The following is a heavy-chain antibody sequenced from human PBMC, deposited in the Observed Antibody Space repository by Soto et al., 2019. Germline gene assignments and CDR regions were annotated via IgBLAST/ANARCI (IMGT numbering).Heavy chain of an antibody. CDR3: ARDFEY. J-gene: IGHJ4*02. V-gene: IGHV3-74*01. CDR1: GFTFSTFW. Sequence: EVQLVESGGGLVQPGGSLRLSCAASGFTFSTFWMHWVRQAPGKGLVWVSRINSDGSSTYYADSVKGRVTISRDNAKNTLYLQVNSLRPEDTAVYYCARDFEYWGQGTLVTVSS. CDR2: INSDGSST.